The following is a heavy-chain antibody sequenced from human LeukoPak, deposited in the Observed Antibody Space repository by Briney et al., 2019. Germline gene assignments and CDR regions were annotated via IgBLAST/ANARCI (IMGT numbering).Heavy chain of an antibody. D-gene: IGHD6-19*01. J-gene: IGHJ4*02. CDR1: GYTFTGYY. CDR3: VRDLGDSSGWYDY. CDR2: INPNSGGT. Sequence: ASVKVSCKASGYTFTGYYMHWVRQAPGQGLEWMGWINPNSGGTNYAQKFQGRVTMTRDTSISTAYMELSRLRSDDTAVYYCVRDLGDSSGWYDYWGQGTLVTVSS. V-gene: IGHV1-2*02.